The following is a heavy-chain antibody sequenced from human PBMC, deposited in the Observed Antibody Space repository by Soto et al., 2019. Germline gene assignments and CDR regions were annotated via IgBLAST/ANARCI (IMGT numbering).Heavy chain of an antibody. Sequence: GGSLRLSCAASGFTFSSYAMHWVRQAPGKGLEWVAVISYDGSNKYYADSVKGRFTISRDNSKNTLYLQMNSLRAEDTAVYYCARDPGYHVSYYYGMDVWGQGTTVTVSS. CDR1: GFTFSSYA. D-gene: IGHD2-2*01. J-gene: IGHJ6*02. CDR3: ARDPGYHVSYYYGMDV. CDR2: ISYDGSNK. V-gene: IGHV3-30-3*01.